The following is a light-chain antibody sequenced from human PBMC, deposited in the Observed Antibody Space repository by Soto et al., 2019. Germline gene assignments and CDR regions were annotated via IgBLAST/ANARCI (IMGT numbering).Light chain of an antibody. J-gene: IGLJ1*01. V-gene: IGLV2-14*01. CDR2: HVN. CDR3: SPYTSSSTFV. CDR1: SSDVGGYNY. Sequence: SVLTQPASVSGSPGQSITISCTGSSSDVGGYNYVSWYQQHPGKAPKRIIYHVNNRPSVTSDRFSGSKSGNTASLTISGLHAEDEADYYCSPYTSSSTFVFGTGNQVTVL.